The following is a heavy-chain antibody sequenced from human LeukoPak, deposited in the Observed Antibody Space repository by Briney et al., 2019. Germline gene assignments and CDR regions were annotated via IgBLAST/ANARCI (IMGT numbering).Heavy chain of an antibody. D-gene: IGHD5-18*01. J-gene: IGHJ4*02. CDR1: GFTFSSDS. Sequence: GSLRLSCAGSGFTFSSDSMNWVRQTPGRGLEWISYISDNGRSIYYADSVKGRFTISRDNAKNSLYLQMDSLRAEDTAVYYCARAVDTATDYFDYWGQGTLVTVSS. CDR2: ISDNGRSI. CDR3: ARAVDTATDYFDY. V-gene: IGHV3-48*01.